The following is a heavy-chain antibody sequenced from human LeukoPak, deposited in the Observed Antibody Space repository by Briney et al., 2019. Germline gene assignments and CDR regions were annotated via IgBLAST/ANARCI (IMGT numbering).Heavy chain of an antibody. CDR3: ARKLGYCSSTSCEFDY. D-gene: IGHD2-2*01. V-gene: IGHV3-11*01. Sequence: PGGSLRLSCAASGFTFSDHYMNWIRQAPGKGLEWISYIISSGNAVYYADSVKGRFTISRDNAKNSLFLQMNSLRAEDTAMYYCARKLGYCSSTSCEFDYWGQGTLVTVSS. J-gene: IGHJ4*02. CDR1: GFTFSDHY. CDR2: IISSGNAV.